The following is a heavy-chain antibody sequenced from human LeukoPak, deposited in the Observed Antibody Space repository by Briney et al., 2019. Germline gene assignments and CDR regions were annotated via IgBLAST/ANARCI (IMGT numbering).Heavy chain of an antibody. D-gene: IGHD1-14*01. CDR3: ATETIGRHYDY. J-gene: IGHJ4*02. V-gene: IGHV3-21*01. Sequence: GGSLRLSCAASGFTFSSCGFNWVRQAPGKGLEWVSSIGPTGTDRYYADSVRGRFTISRDNAKNSMYLQMDSLRDEDTAVYYCATETIGRHYDYWGQGTMLTVSS. CDR2: IGPTGTDR. CDR1: GFTFSSCG.